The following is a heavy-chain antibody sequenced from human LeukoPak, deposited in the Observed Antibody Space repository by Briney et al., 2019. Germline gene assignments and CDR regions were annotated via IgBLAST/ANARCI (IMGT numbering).Heavy chain of an antibody. D-gene: IGHD5-18*01. V-gene: IGHV3-30-3*01. CDR3: ARDAPLPAMVSYYGMDV. CDR1: GFTFSSYA. Sequence: GGSLRLPCAASGFTFSSYAMHWVRQAPGKGLEWVAVISYDGSNKYYADSVKGRFTISRDNSKNTLYLQMNSLRAEDTAVYYCARDAPLPAMVSYYGMDVWGQGTTVTVSS. J-gene: IGHJ6*02. CDR2: ISYDGSNK.